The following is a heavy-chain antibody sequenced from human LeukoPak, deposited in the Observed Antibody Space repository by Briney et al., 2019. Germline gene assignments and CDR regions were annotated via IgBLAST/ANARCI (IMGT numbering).Heavy chain of an antibody. Sequence: SETLSLTCAVYGGSITGYYWSWIRQPPGKGLEWVGEVHYTGATSYNPSLKSRATISIDTSKNQVSLKLSSVTAADTAVYYCARVGGDYGMDVWGQGTTVTVSS. CDR2: VHYTGAT. CDR1: GGSITGYY. D-gene: IGHD3-16*01. V-gene: IGHV4-34*01. CDR3: ARVGGDYGMDV. J-gene: IGHJ6*02.